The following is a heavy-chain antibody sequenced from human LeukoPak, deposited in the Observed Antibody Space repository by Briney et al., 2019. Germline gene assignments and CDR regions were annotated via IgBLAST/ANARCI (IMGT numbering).Heavy chain of an antibody. V-gene: IGHV3-49*03. J-gene: IGHJ3*02. CDR1: GFTFGDYA. Sequence: GGSLRLSCTASGFTFGDYAMSWFRQAPGKGLEWVGFIRSKAYGGTTEYAASVKGRFTISRDDSKSIAYLQMNSLKTEDTAVYYCTRTYDFWNKGESAFDIWGQGTMVTVSS. CDR3: TRTYDFWNKGESAFDI. D-gene: IGHD3-3*01. CDR2: IRSKAYGGTT.